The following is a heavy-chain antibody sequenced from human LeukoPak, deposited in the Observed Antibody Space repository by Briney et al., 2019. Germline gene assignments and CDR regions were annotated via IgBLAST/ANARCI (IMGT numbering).Heavy chain of an antibody. V-gene: IGHV3-48*03. J-gene: IGHJ6*04. CDR1: GFTFSSYE. Sequence: GGSLRLSCAASGFTFSSYEMNWVREAPGKGLEWVSYISSSGSTIYYADSVKGRFTISRDKAKNSLYLQMNSLRAEDTAVYYCAELGITMIGGVWGKGTTVTISS. CDR2: ISSSGSTI. CDR3: AELGITMIGGV. D-gene: IGHD3-10*02.